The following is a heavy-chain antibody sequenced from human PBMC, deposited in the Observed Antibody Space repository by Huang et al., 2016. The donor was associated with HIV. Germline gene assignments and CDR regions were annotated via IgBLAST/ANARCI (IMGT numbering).Heavy chain of an antibody. V-gene: IGHV4-39*01. D-gene: IGHD1-7*01. Sequence: QLQLQGSGPGLVKPSETLSLTCNVSGGSISDDYYYWGWMRQPPGKGLQWVATIYYNGEAYYSPALRSRLTLSVDTSRNQFSLKLRSATAADTAVYYCTRAPRTTLFYLDHWGLGTLVTVSS. CDR3: TRAPRTTLFYLDH. CDR2: IYYNGEA. J-gene: IGHJ4*02. CDR1: GGSISDDYYY.